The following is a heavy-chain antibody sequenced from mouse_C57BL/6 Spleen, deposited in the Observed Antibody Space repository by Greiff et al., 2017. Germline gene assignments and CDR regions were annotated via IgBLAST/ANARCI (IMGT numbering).Heavy chain of an antibody. Sequence: QVQLQQPGAELVRPGSSVKLSCKASGYTFTSYWMDWVKQRPGQGLEWIGNIYPSDSETHYNQKFKDKATLTVDKSSSTAYMQLSSLTSEDSAVYYCARPAYDAYWYFDVWGTGTTVTVSS. D-gene: IGHD2-3*01. CDR2: IYPSDSET. J-gene: IGHJ1*03. V-gene: IGHV1-61*01. CDR3: ARPAYDAYWYFDV. CDR1: GYTFTSYW.